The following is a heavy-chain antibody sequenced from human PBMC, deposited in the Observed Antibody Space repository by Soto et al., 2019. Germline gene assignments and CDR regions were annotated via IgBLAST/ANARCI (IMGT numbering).Heavy chain of an antibody. CDR3: ARGSPMSSSFPLDF. J-gene: IGHJ4*02. V-gene: IGHV4-59*01. CDR2: IYYTGST. Sequence: QVQLQESGPGLVTPSETLSLTCTVSGGSIRPYYWSWIRQPPGKGLEWIGYIYYTGSTNYNSSLKSRVTMSLDTSKNQFSLKLNSVTAADTALYYCARGSPMSSSFPLDFWGQGTRVAVSS. D-gene: IGHD6-6*01. CDR1: GGSIRPYY.